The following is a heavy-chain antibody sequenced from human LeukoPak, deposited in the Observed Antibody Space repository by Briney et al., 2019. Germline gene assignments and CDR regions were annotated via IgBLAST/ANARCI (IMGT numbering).Heavy chain of an antibody. V-gene: IGHV3-30*18. J-gene: IGHJ4*02. D-gene: IGHD2-21*02. Sequence: PGRSLRLSCAASGFTFSSYGMHWVRQAPGKGLEWVAVISYDGSNKYYADSVKGRFTISRDNSKNTLYLQTNSLRAEDTAVYYCAKDPWERGGDAFPDYWGQGTLVTVSS. CDR3: AKDPWERGGDAFPDY. CDR1: GFTFSSYG. CDR2: ISYDGSNK.